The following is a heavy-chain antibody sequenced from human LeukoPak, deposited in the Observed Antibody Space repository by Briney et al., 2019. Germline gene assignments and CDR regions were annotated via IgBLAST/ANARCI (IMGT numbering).Heavy chain of an antibody. D-gene: IGHD1-26*01. CDR2: ISSSSSTI. J-gene: IGHJ4*02. CDR3: AIQSYSGSFDY. Sequence: GGSLRLSCAASGFTFSSYSMNWVRRAPGKGLEWVSYISSSSSTIYYTDSVKGRFTISRDNSKNTLYLQMNSLRAEDTAVYYCAIQSYSGSFDYWGQGTLVTVSS. CDR1: GFTFSSYS. V-gene: IGHV3-48*01.